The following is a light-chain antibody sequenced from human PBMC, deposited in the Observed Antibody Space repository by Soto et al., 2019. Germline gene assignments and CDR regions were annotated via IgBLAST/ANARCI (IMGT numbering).Light chain of an antibody. J-gene: IGKJ1*01. CDR1: QSVSSSY. Sequence: EIVLTQSPGTLSLSPGGRATLSCRAIQSVSSSYLAWYQQNPGEAPRLLIYGSSRRATGIPARFSGSGSGTDFSLTISRLEPEDFAVYYCHQYGSPPRTLGQRTKVDI. CDR2: GSS. V-gene: IGKV3-20*01. CDR3: HQYGSPPRT.